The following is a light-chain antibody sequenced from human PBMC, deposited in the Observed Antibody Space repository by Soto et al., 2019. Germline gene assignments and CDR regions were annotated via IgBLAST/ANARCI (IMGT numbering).Light chain of an antibody. J-gene: IGKJ2*01. Sequence: EIVMTQSPGTLSVSPGERATLSCRASQSISSNLAWYQQKPGQAPRLLIFGASTRATGIPARFSGSGSGTEFTLTISSLQSEDFAVYFCQQYFNWPPITFGQGTKLEIK. V-gene: IGKV3-15*01. CDR3: QQYFNWPPIT. CDR1: QSISSN. CDR2: GAS.